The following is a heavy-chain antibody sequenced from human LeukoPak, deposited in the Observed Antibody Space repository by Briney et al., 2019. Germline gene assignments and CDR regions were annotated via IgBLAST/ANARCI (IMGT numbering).Heavy chain of an antibody. CDR2: FDPEDGET. V-gene: IGHV1-24*01. Sequence: GASVTVSCKVSGYTLTELSMHWVRPAPGKGLEWMGGFDPEDGETIYAQKFQGRVTMTEDTSPDTAYMELGSLRSEDTAVYYCATGCPYDYVWGSYRCYWGQGTLVTVSS. D-gene: IGHD3-16*02. CDR3: ATGCPYDYVWGSYRCY. J-gene: IGHJ4*02. CDR1: GYTLTELS.